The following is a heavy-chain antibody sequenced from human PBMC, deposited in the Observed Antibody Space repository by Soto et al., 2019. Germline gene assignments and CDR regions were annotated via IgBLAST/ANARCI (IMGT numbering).Heavy chain of an antibody. CDR3: ARDFGGPRWNYYYGMDV. J-gene: IGHJ6*02. D-gene: IGHD2-15*01. V-gene: IGHV3-48*02. CDR1: GFTFSSYS. CDR2: ISSSSSTI. Sequence: EVQLVESGGGLVQPGGSLRLSCAASGFTFSSYSMNWVRQAPGKGLEWVSYISSSSSTIYYADSVKSRFTISRDNAKNSLYLQMNSLRDEDTAVYYCARDFGGPRWNYYYGMDVWGQGTTVPVSS.